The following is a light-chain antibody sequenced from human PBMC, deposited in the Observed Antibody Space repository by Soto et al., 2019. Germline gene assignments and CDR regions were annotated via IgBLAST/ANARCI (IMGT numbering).Light chain of an antibody. J-gene: IGKJ5*01. Sequence: VLTQSPATLSLSPGERATLXXRASQSIYTSLAWYQQKPGQPPRLLXYDSTLRANGVPDRFGGSRSGTEFTLTINNLEPEDFAVYYCQQRNVWPPITFGQGTRLEIK. CDR1: QSIYTS. V-gene: IGKV3-11*01. CDR3: QQRNVWPPIT. CDR2: DST.